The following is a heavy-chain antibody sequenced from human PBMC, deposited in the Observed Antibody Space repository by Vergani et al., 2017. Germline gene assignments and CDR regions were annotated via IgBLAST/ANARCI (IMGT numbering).Heavy chain of an antibody. CDR3: AREYYDFWSGYYMDV. CDR2: IIPIFGTA. D-gene: IGHD3-3*01. Sequence: QVQLVQSGAEVKKPGASVKVSCKASGYTFTGYYMHWVRQAPGQGLEWMGGIIPIFGTANYAQKFQGRVTITADESTSTAYMELSSLRSEDTAVYYCAREYYDFWSGYYMDVWGKGTTVTVSS. V-gene: IGHV1-69*01. J-gene: IGHJ6*04. CDR1: GYTFTGYY.